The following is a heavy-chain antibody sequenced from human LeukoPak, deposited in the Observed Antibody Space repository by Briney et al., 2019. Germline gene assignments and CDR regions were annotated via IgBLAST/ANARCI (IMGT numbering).Heavy chain of an antibody. J-gene: IGHJ4*02. D-gene: IGHD2-15*01. Sequence: PSETLSLTCTVSDDSFTIYYWSWIRQPPGKGLEWIGEINHSGSTNYNPSLKSRVTISVDTSKNQFSLKLSSVTAADTAVYYCARGQPWWSEKYYFDYWGQGTLVTVSS. CDR2: INHSGST. V-gene: IGHV4-34*01. CDR3: ARGQPWWSEKYYFDY. CDR1: DDSFTIYY.